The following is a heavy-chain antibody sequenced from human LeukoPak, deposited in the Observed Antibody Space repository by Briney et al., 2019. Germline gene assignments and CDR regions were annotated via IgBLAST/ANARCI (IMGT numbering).Heavy chain of an antibody. Sequence: SVKVSCTDSGGTFSNYAISWVRQAPGQGLEWMGGIIPMFGAANYAQKFQGRVTIIADKSTSTAYMELSSLKSEDTAVYYCARDVLDYYDRSDYVTWGQGTLVTVSS. J-gene: IGHJ4*02. CDR1: GGTFSNYA. CDR3: ARDVLDYYDRSDYVT. V-gene: IGHV1-69*06. D-gene: IGHD3-22*01. CDR2: IIPMFGAA.